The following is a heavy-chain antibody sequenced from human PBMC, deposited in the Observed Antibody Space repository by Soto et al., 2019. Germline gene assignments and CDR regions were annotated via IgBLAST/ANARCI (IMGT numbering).Heavy chain of an antibody. V-gene: IGHV4-61*01. D-gene: IGHD6-13*01. CDR3: ARDVDSSFDY. CDR2: IYYSGST. J-gene: IGHJ4*02. CDR1: GGSVSSGSYY. Sequence: PSETLSLTCPVSGGSVSSGSYYWSWIRQPPGKGLEWIGYIYYSGSTNYNPSLKSRVTISVDTSKNQFSLKLSSVTAADTAVYYCARDVDSSFDYWGQGTLVTVSS.